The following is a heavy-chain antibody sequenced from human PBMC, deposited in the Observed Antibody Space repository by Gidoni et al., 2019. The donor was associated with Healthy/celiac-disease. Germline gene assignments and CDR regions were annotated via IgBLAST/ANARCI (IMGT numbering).Heavy chain of an antibody. J-gene: IGHJ5*02. CDR3: ARDRDDSSGPGWFDP. V-gene: IGHV3-20*04. CDR1: GLTFDDYG. CDR2: INWNGGST. D-gene: IGHD3-22*01. Sequence: EVQLVESGGGVVRPGGSLRLSCPASGLTFDDYGMSWVRQAPGKGLEWVSGINWNGGSTGYADSVKGRFTISRDNAKNSLYLQMNSLRAEDTALYYCARDRDDSSGPGWFDPWGQGTLVTVSS.